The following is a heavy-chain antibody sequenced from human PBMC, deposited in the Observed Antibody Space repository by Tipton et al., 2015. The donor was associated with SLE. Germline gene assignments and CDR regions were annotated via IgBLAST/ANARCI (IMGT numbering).Heavy chain of an antibody. D-gene: IGHD3-10*01. V-gene: IGHV3-30*04. CDR2: TSSDGNNK. CDR1: GFRFSLYS. CDR3: AKGRDGSGSYFNPLDH. J-gene: IGHJ4*02. Sequence: SLRLSCAASGFRFSLYSLHWVRQAPGKGLQWVAVTSSDGNNKSFADSAKGRFTVSRDNTKSTIYLQIDSLRDDDTAVYFCAKGRDGSGSYFNPLDHWGQGTLVAVSS.